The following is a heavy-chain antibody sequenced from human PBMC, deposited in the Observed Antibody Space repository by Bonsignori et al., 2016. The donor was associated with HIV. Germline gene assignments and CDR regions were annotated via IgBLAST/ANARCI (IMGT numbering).Heavy chain of an antibody. J-gene: IGHJ4*02. CDR3: ARPREVGYDSSGYYNY. CDR2: IKQDGSEK. V-gene: IGHV3-7*01. Sequence: WIRQPPGKGLEWVANIKQDGSEKYYVDSVKGRFTISRDNAKNSLYLQMNSLRAEDTAVYYCARPREVGYDSSGYYNYWGQGTLVTVSS. D-gene: IGHD3-22*01.